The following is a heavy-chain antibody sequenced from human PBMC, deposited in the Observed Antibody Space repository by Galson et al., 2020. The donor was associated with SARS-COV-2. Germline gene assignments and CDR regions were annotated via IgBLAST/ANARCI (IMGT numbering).Heavy chain of an antibody. Sequence: SETLSLTCTVYGWSFIHYSWSWIRQPPGKGLEWMAEVNHSGMTNYNPSLMSRVTMSVDTSKKQFSLKLTSVTAADTAIYFCARGPPATNIALTPAPDHWGQGTMVTISS. D-gene: IGHD3-9*01. J-gene: IGHJ4*02. V-gene: IGHV4-34*01. CDR1: GWSFIHYS. CDR3: ARGPPATNIALTPAPDH. CDR2: VNHSGMT.